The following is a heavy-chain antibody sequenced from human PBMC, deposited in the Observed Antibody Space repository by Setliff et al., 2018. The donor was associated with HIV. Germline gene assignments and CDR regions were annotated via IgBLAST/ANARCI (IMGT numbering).Heavy chain of an antibody. CDR2: IYYSGST. CDR1: GGSICSGGYY. D-gene: IGHD3-3*01. V-gene: IGHV4-31*03. J-gene: IGHJ3*02. CDR3: ARESRNDFWSGYYRTFDI. Sequence: LSLTCTVSGGSICSGGYYWSWIRQHPGKGLEWIGYIYYSGSTYYNPSLKSRVTISVDTSKNQFSLKLSSVTAADTAMYFCARESRNDFWSGYYRTFDIWGQGTMVTVSS.